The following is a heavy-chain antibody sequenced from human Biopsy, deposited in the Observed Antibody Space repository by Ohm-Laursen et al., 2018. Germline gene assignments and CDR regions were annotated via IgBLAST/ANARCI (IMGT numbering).Heavy chain of an antibody. J-gene: IGHJ3*02. CDR2: IIPIFATP. V-gene: IGHV1-69*13. D-gene: IGHD2/OR15-2a*01. CDR1: GGTFNSYT. CDR3: AKGRGGSITYYDAFDI. Sequence: ASVKVSCKTSGGTFNSYTINWVRQAPGRGLEWMGGIIPIFATPDYAQKFQGRVTITADESTGTAYMDLSSLRSEDTAIYYCAKGRGGSITYYDAFDIWGQGTMVTVSS.